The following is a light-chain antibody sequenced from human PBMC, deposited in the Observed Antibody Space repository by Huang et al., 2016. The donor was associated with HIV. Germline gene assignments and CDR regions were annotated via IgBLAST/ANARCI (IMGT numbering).Light chain of an antibody. CDR2: LAS. J-gene: IGKJ2*01. V-gene: IGKV2-28*01. Sequence: DIVLTQSPLSLPVTPAEPASISCRSNQSLLHESGHNYLDWYLQKPGQSPQLLIYLASTRASGVPDRFTGSVSGTDCILRINKVEAQDVGVYFCMQALQTPYTFGRGTKLEI. CDR3: MQALQTPYT. CDR1: QSLLHESGHNY.